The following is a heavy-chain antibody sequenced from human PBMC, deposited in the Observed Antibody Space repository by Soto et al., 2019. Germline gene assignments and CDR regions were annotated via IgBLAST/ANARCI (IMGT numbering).Heavy chain of an antibody. V-gene: IGHV5-10-1*01. Sequence: DALTLSGKLSVYSFTADWISWVRQMPGKGQEWMGRIDPSDSYTNYSPSFQGHVTISADKSISTAYLQWSSLKASDTAMYYCERNSGSGEYWGKGTLAT. CDR1: VYSFTADW. D-gene: IGHD3-10*01. CDR3: ERNSGSGEY. CDR2: IDPSDSYT. J-gene: IGHJ4*02.